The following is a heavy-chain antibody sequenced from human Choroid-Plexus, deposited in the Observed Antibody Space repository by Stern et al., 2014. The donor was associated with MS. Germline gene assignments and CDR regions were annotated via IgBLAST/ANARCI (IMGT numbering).Heavy chain of an antibody. V-gene: IGHV3-30*18. CDR3: AKDRHYLTYFFDH. CDR1: GFTFGSCA. Sequence: VQLVESGGGVVQPGRPLRPSCVASGFTFGSCAMHWVRQAPGKGLEWVAGVSYDGSNKYYADSVKGRFTISRDNSQNTLYMQMSSLRPEDTAVYYCAKDRHYLTYFFDHWGQGSLVTVSS. D-gene: IGHD2/OR15-2a*01. J-gene: IGHJ5*02. CDR2: VSYDGSNK.